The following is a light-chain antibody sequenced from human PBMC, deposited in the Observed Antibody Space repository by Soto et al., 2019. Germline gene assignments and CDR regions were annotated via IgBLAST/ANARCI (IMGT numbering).Light chain of an antibody. CDR1: QSVSSN. Sequence: EIVLTQSPATLSLSPGERATLSCRASQSVSSNLAWYQHKAGQAPRLLIYGASTRATGIPARFSGSGSGTEFSLTISSLQSEDFAVYYCQQYKNWPWTFGQGTKVDIK. CDR2: GAS. J-gene: IGKJ1*01. CDR3: QQYKNWPWT. V-gene: IGKV3-15*01.